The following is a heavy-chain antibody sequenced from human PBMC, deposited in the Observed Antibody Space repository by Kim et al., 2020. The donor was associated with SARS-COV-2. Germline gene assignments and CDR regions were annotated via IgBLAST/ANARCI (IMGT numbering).Heavy chain of an antibody. D-gene: IGHD2-21*01. J-gene: IGHJ4*02. CDR3: TYCGGDCYSPDY. V-gene: IGHV3-49*02. Sequence: EYAASVKGRFTISRDDSKSIAYLQMNSLKTEDTAVYYCTYCGGDCYSPDYWGQGTLVTVSS.